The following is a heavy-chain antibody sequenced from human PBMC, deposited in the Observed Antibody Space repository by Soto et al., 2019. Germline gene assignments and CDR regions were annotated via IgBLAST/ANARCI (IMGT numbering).Heavy chain of an antibody. J-gene: IGHJ4*02. D-gene: IGHD3-22*01. CDR2: ISGSGGST. CDR1: GFTFSSYA. CDR3: AKDLYYYDSSGYPRN. V-gene: IGHV3-23*01. Sequence: AGSLRLSGAASGFTFSSYAMSWVCQAPGKGLEWVSAISGSGGSTYYADSVKGRFTISRDNSKNTLYLQMNSLRAEDTAVYYCAKDLYYYDSSGYPRNWGQGTLVTVSS.